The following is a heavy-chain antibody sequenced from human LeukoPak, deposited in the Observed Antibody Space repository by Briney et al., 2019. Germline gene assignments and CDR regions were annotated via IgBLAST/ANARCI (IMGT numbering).Heavy chain of an antibody. V-gene: IGHV3-74*01. CDR2: INTDGSTT. Sequence: GGSLRLSCAASGFTFSNDWMHWVRQAPGKGLVWVSRINTDGSTTTYADSVKGRFTISRDNAKNTLYLQMNSLRVEDTAVYYCARGRGGSYHYWAQGTLVTVSS. CDR1: GFTFSNDW. D-gene: IGHD1-26*01. CDR3: ARGRGGSYHY. J-gene: IGHJ4*02.